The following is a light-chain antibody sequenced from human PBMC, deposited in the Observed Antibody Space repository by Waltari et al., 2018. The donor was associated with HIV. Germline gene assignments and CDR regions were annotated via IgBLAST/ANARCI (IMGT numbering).Light chain of an antibody. CDR1: RSDVGGYNY. Sequence: QSALTQPASVSGSPGQSITISCTEPRSDVGGYNYVSWYQQHPGKAPKLMIYEFSNRPSGVSNRFSGSKSGNTASLTISGLQAEDEADYYCSSYTSSSTWVFGGGTKLTVL. J-gene: IGLJ3*02. V-gene: IGLV2-14*01. CDR3: SSYTSSSTWV. CDR2: EFS.